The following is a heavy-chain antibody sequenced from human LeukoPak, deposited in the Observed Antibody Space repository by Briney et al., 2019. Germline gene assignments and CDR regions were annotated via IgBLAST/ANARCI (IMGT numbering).Heavy chain of an antibody. CDR1: RGSISSITNC. V-gene: IGHV4-39*01. CDR3: ASGPFNYFDF. Sequence: SETLSLTCTVSRGSISSITNCWGWIRQPPGKGLEWIGSVYYTGNTYYNPSLKSRVTISVGASKSQFSLKLSSVTAADTAVYYCASGPFNYFDFWGQGTLVIVSS. J-gene: IGHJ4*02. CDR2: VYYTGNT.